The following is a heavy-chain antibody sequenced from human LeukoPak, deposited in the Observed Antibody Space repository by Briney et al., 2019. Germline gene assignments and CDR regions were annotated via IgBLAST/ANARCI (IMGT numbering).Heavy chain of an antibody. Sequence: GASVKVSCKASGYTFTSYDINWVRQATGQGLEWMGWMNPNSGNTGYAQKFQGRVTMTRDTSISTAYMELSRLRSDDTAVYYCAGQAVAGGYYYGMDVWGQGTTVTVSS. CDR3: AGQAVAGGYYYGMDV. CDR1: GYTFTSYD. J-gene: IGHJ6*02. D-gene: IGHD6-19*01. V-gene: IGHV1-8*01. CDR2: MNPNSGNT.